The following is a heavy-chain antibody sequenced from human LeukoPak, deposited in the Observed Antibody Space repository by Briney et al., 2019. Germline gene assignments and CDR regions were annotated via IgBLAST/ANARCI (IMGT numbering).Heavy chain of an antibody. CDR2: ISYDGSNK. CDR3: AKSERVYYYGSGSYYNGRYYFDY. CDR1: GFTFSSYG. V-gene: IGHV3-30*18. J-gene: IGHJ4*02. Sequence: GGSLRLSCAASGFTFSSYGIHWVRQAPGKGLEWVAVISYDGSNKYYADSVKGRFTISRDNSKNTLYLQMNSLRAEDTAVYYCAKSERVYYYGSGSYYNGRYYFDYWGQGTLVTVSS. D-gene: IGHD3-10*01.